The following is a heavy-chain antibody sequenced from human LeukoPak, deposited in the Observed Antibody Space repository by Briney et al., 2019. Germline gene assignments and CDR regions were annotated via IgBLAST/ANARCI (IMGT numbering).Heavy chain of an antibody. CDR1: VVTFTNFW. Sequence: GGSLRLSCAASVVTFTNFWMTWVRQAPGKGLEWVANIKQDGSEESYVDSVKGRFTISRDNTRNSLYLQMDSLRVGDTAVYYCATAQRNQQTAVYYCYNYMDVWGKGTTVTVSS. V-gene: IGHV3-7*01. J-gene: IGHJ6*03. CDR2: IKQDGSEE. CDR3: ATAQRNQQTAVYYCYNYMDV. D-gene: IGHD6-13*01.